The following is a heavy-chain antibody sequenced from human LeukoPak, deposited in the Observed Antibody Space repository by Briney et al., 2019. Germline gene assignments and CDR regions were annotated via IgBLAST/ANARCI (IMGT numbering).Heavy chain of an antibody. CDR1: GDRVSSNTAT. CDR2: TYFRSKYYY. Sequence: SQTLSLTCAMSGDRVSSNTATWNWIRQSPSRGLEWLGGTYFRSKYYYDYALSVKSRITINPDTSKNQVSLQLNSVTPEDTAVYYCVRGGVGTNKVGFDYWGQGILVTVSS. V-gene: IGHV6-1*01. J-gene: IGHJ4*02. D-gene: IGHD1-26*01. CDR3: VRGGVGTNKVGFDY.